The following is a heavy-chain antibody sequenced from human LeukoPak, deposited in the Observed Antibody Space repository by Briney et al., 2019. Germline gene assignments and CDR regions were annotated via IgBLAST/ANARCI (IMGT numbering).Heavy chain of an antibody. Sequence: GSLRLSCAASGFAFNTYAMSWVRQAPGKGLEWVSVISGSGDSIFYADSVKGRFTISRDNPRSTLYLQMNSLRVEDTAVYYCTKLGLLAYCGGDCRGMDVWGQGTTVTVSS. V-gene: IGHV3-23*01. CDR2: ISGSGDSI. J-gene: IGHJ6*02. CDR3: TKLGLLAYCGGDCRGMDV. CDR1: GFAFNTYA. D-gene: IGHD2-21*02.